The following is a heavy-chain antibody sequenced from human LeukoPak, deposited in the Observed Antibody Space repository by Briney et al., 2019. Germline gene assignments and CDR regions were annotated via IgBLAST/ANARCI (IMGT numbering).Heavy chain of an antibody. D-gene: IGHD6-19*01. CDR2: IYPGDSDT. Sequence: GESLKISCKGSGYSFTSYWIGWVRQMPGKGLEWMGIIYPGDSDTRYSPSFQGQVTISADKSISTAYLQWSSLKASDTAMYYCARRTYSSLGWYRGAHFDYWGQGTLVTVSS. J-gene: IGHJ4*02. CDR3: ARRTYSSLGWYRGAHFDY. CDR1: GYSFTSYW. V-gene: IGHV5-51*01.